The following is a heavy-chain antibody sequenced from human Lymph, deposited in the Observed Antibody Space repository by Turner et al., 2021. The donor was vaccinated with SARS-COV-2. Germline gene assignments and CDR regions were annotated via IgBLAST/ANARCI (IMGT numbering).Heavy chain of an antibody. D-gene: IGHD1-26*01. J-gene: IGHJ5*02. CDR1: GRTFGRYA. CDR2: IIPILGSA. CDR3: ARGRLDSYSGSYYSWFDP. Sequence: VQLEKSGAVVKSRGCPVKVSCRASGRTFGRYAISWVRQAPGQGLEWVGSIIPILGSANYAQKFQGRVTITADKATSTAYMELSSLRSEDEAVDFCARGRLDSYSGSYYSWFDPWGQGTLVTVSS. V-gene: IGHV1-69*04.